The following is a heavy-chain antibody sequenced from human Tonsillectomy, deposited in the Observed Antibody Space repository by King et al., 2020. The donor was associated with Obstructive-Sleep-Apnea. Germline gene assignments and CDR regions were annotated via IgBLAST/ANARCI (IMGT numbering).Heavy chain of an antibody. CDR2: IIPIFGTA. V-gene: IGHV1-69*01. CDR3: AREGEYCGGDCYAFDI. CDR1: GGTFSSYA. Sequence: VQLVESGAEVKKPGSSVKVSCKASGGTFSSYAISWVRQAPGPGLEWMGGIIPIFGTANYAQKFQGRVTITADESTSTAYMELSSLRSEDTAVYYCAREGEYCGGDCYAFDIWGQGTMVTVSS. D-gene: IGHD2-21*02. J-gene: IGHJ3*02.